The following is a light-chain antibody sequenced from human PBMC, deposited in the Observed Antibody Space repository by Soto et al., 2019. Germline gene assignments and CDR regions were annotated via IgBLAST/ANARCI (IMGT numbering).Light chain of an antibody. CDR3: SSYTSRTTPYV. J-gene: IGLJ1*01. CDR1: SSDVGGYNH. Sequence: QSALTQPASVSGSPGQSITISCTGTSSDVGGYNHVSWYQHHPGKAPKLMIYEAFNRPSGVSNRFAGSKSGNTASLTISGLPAEDEADYYCSSYTSRTTPYVFGNGTKLTVL. V-gene: IGLV2-14*01. CDR2: EAF.